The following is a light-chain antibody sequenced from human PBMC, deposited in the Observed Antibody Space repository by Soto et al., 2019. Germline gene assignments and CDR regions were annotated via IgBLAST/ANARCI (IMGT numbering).Light chain of an antibody. CDR2: KAS. Sequence: DIQMAQSPSTLSASVGDRVTITCRASQSIDNWLAWYQQKPGKAPKLLIYKASSLKSGVPSRFSGSGSETKFTLTITSLQPDDFATYYCQKYQDYPLTFGGGTKVEIK. J-gene: IGKJ4*01. V-gene: IGKV1-5*03. CDR1: QSIDNW. CDR3: QKYQDYPLT.